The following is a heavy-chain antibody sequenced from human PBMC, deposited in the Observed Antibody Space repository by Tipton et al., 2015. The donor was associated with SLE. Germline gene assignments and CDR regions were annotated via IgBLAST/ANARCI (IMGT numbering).Heavy chain of an antibody. J-gene: IGHJ4*02. CDR3: ARGRDGYIY. CDR2: IFYRGNS. CDR1: NGSISNYY. Sequence: TLSLTCAVSNGSISNYYWTWIRQPSGKGLEWIGYIFYRGNSNYNPSLKGRVTMSVDMSKNQFSLRLRSVSAADTAVYYCARGRDGYIYWGQGALVTVSP. D-gene: IGHD5-24*01. V-gene: IGHV4-59*01.